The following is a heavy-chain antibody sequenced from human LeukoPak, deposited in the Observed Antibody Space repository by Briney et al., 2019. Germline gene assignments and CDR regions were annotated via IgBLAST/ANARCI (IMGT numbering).Heavy chain of an antibody. CDR3: ARQNYYSSGSSIDY. CDR2: IYYSGST. CDR1: SDSISSHY. V-gene: IGHV4-59*11. J-gene: IGHJ4*02. Sequence: SETLSLTCSVSSDSISSHYWSWIRQPPGKGLEWIGYIYYSGSTNYNPSLKRRVTISVDTSKSQFSLNLSSVTAADTAVYYCARQNYYSSGSSIDYWGQGILVTVSP. D-gene: IGHD3-10*01.